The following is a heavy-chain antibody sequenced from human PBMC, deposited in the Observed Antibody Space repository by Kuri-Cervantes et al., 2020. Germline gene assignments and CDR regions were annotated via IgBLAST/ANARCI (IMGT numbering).Heavy chain of an antibody. J-gene: IGHJ3*01. V-gene: IGHV3-30*18. Sequence: GESLKISCAASGFTFSSYGMHWVRQAPGKGLEWVAVISYDGSNKYYADSVKGRFTISRDNSKNTAYLQMNSLRTEDAAVYYCAKGATLGAVPGLDTLDFWGQGTMVTVSS. D-gene: IGHD6-19*01. CDR1: GFTFSSYG. CDR2: ISYDGSNK. CDR3: AKGATLGAVPGLDTLDF.